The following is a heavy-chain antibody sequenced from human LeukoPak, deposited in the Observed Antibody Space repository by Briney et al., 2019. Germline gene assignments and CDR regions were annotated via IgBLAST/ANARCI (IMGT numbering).Heavy chain of an antibody. Sequence: PGGSLRLSCAASGFTFSDYEMNWVRQAPGKGLEWVSVIYSGGSTYHADSVKGRFTISRDDSKNTLFLQMNSLRAEDTAVYYCARGLWELGYSWFDPWGQGTLVTVSS. CDR1: GFTFSDYE. CDR2: IYSGGST. J-gene: IGHJ5*02. CDR3: ARGLWELGYSWFDP. D-gene: IGHD1-26*01. V-gene: IGHV3-66*01.